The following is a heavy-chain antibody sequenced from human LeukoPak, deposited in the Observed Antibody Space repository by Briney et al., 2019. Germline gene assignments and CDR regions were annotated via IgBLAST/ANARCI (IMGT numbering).Heavy chain of an antibody. CDR3: ASRNYYDSTGYFLD. Sequence: PSGTLSLTCAVSGDSIRRDSWWSWVRQLPGKGLEWIGEIHHSGSTNYNPSLKSRVVISIDKSKNQFSLDLSSVTAADTAVYYCASRNYYDSTGYFLDWGQGTLVTVSS. CDR1: GDSIRRDSW. D-gene: IGHD3-22*01. V-gene: IGHV4-4*02. J-gene: IGHJ4*02. CDR2: IHHSGST.